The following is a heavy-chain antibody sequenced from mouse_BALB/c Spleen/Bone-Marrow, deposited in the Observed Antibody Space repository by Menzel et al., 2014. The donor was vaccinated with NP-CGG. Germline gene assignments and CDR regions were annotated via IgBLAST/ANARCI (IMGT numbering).Heavy chain of an antibody. J-gene: IGHJ2*01. V-gene: IGHV1S137*01. CDR1: GYTFTDYA. D-gene: IGHD2-1*01. CDR2: ISSYYGDA. CDR3: AREGNGNLDY. Sequence: QVQLQQSGAELVRPGVSVKISCKGSGYTFTDYAMHWVKQSHAKSLEWIGVISSYYGDASYNQKFKGKATMTVDKSSSTAYMELARLTSEDSAIYYCAREGNGNLDYWGPGTTLTVSS.